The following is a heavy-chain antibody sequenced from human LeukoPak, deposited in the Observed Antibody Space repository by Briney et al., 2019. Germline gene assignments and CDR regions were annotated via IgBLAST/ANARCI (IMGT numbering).Heavy chain of an antibody. Sequence: PGGSLRLSCAAPGFTFDDYGMSWVRQAPGKGLEWVSGINWNGGSTGYADSVKGRFTISRDNAKNSLYLQMNSLRAEDTAVYYCARGGKRQQLVRGIGFDYWGQGTLVTVSS. CDR1: GFTFDDYG. D-gene: IGHD6-13*01. J-gene: IGHJ4*02. CDR3: ARGGKRQQLVRGIGFDY. CDR2: INWNGGST. V-gene: IGHV3-20*04.